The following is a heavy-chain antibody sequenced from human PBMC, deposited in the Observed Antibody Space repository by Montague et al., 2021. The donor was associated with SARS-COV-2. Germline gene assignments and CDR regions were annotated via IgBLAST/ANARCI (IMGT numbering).Heavy chain of an antibody. Sequence: SETLSLTCSVSGYSVNSGYYWAWIRQPPGKGLEWIGSVRQSGSTYFTPSLASRVSMSVDTSKNQFSLTLTSVTAADAAHYYCARVGVYGGRIYYYFYGLDDWGQGTAVTVSS. D-gene: IGHD3-10*01. CDR1: GYSVNSGYY. CDR3: ARVGVYGGRIYYYFYGLDD. CDR2: VRQSGST. J-gene: IGHJ6*02. V-gene: IGHV4-38-2*02.